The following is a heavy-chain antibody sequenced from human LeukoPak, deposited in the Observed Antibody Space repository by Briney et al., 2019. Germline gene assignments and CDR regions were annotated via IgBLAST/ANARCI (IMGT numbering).Heavy chain of an antibody. J-gene: IGHJ5*02. V-gene: IGHV1-2*02. D-gene: IGHD6-13*01. CDR2: INPNSGGT. CDR1: GYTFTGYY. Sequence: GASVKVSCKASGYTFTGYYMHWVRQAPGQGLEWMGWINPNSGGTNYAQKFQGRVTMTRDTSISTAYMELSRLRSDDTAVYYCARVVAAAGNALARGWFDPWGQGTLVTVSS. CDR3: ARVVAAAGNALARGWFDP.